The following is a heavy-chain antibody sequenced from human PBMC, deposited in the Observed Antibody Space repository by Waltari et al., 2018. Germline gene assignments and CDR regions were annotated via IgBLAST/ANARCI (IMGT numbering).Heavy chain of an antibody. CDR1: GFTFSSYC. J-gene: IGHJ4*02. D-gene: IGHD6-6*01. V-gene: IGHV3-7*01. CDR3: AIDGSREHLVGGGNIDY. Sequence: EVQLVESGGGLVQPGGSQRLSCAASGFTFSSYCMSWVLKALGKGIEWVADRKKEGSEKSYVDSVKGRFTFSRDNAKNSLYLQRNSLRADDTAVYYCAIDGSREHLVGGGNIDYWGQGTLVTVSS. CDR2: RKKEGSEK.